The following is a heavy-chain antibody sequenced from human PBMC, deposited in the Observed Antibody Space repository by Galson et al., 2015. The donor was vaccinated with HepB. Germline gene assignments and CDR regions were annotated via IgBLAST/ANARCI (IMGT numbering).Heavy chain of an antibody. V-gene: IGHV1-46*01. CDR2: INPNGGST. CDR1: GYIFTSYY. D-gene: IGHD1-26*01. CDR3: ARRGYSGAYYYYYYMDV. J-gene: IGHJ6*03. Sequence: SVTVSCKASGYIFTSYYIHWVRQAPGQGLEWMGIINPNGGSTSYAQKFQGRVTMTRDTSTSTVYMELSSLRSEDTAVYYCARRGYSGAYYYYYYMDVWGKGTTVTVSS.